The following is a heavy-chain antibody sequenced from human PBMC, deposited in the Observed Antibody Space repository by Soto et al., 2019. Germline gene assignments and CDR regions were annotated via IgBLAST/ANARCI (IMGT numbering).Heavy chain of an antibody. CDR2: IYEGGNT. CDR3: VRRSPEDAFDV. CDR1: GGSIISDGYS. Sequence: SETLSLTCAVSGGSIISDGYSWSWIRQPPGKGLQWIGHIYEGGNTYYTPSLESRVAISTDKSKNQFSLRLSSVTAADTAVYYCVRRSPEDAFDVWGQGTMVTVSS. V-gene: IGHV4-30-2*01. J-gene: IGHJ3*01.